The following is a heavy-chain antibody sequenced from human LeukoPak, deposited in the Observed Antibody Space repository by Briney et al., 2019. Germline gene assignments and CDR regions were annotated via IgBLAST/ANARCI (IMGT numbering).Heavy chain of an antibody. J-gene: IGHJ4*02. D-gene: IGHD5-18*01. Sequence: GGSLRLSCAASGFTFSNYGMHWIRQAPGKGLEWVAFLRRDGSDKYYADSVKGRFTISRDNSKNTVYLQMNSLRPEDTAVYYCAKDHSQNFDYWGQGTLVTVSS. CDR3: AKDHSQNFDY. CDR1: GFTFSNYG. V-gene: IGHV3-30*02. CDR2: LRRDGSDK.